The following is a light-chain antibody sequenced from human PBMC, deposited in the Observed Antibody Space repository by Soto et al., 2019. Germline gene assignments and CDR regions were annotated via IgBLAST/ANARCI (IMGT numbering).Light chain of an antibody. CDR3: QQYNNWPLT. Sequence: EIVMTQSPATLSVSPGERATLSCRATQSVRSNLAWYQQKPGQAPRLLIYGASTRATGIPATFSGSGSGTGFTLTISSLQSEDFAVFYCQQYNNWPLTFGGGTKVDIK. CDR2: GAS. V-gene: IGKV3-15*01. J-gene: IGKJ4*01. CDR1: QSVRSN.